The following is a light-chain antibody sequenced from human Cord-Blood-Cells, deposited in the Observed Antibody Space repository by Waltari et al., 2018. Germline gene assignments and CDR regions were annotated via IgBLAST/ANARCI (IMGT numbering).Light chain of an antibody. J-gene: IGLJ2*01. CDR3: QAWDSSTVV. CDR2: QDS. CDR1: KLVDKY. Sequence: SYELTQPPSVSVSPGQTASITCAGDKLVDKYACWYQQKPGQSPVLVIYQDSKRPSGIPERFSGSNSGNPATLTIGGTQAMDEADYYCQAWDSSTVVFGGGTKLTVL. V-gene: IGLV3-1*01.